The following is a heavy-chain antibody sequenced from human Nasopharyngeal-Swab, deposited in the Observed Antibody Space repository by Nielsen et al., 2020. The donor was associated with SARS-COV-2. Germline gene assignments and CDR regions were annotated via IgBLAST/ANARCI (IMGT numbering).Heavy chain of an antibody. D-gene: IGHD3-10*01. CDR2: ISWNSGSI. CDR3: AKDLEEYYGSGSYYT. V-gene: IGHV3-9*01. CDR1: GFTFDDYA. J-gene: IGHJ6*04. Sequence: SLKISCAASGFTFDDYAMHWVRQAPGKGLEWVAGISWNSGSIGYVDSVKGRFTISRDNAKNSLYLQMNSLRAEDTALYYCAKDLEEYYGSGSYYTWGKGTTVTVSS.